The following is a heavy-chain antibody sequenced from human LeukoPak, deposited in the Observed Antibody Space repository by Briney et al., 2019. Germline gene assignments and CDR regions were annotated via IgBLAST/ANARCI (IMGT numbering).Heavy chain of an antibody. CDR1: GYTFTNYV. CDR3: ARSILNSGGSCCWYYFDY. Sequence: ASVKVSCKASGYTFTNYVMSWLRQAPGQGLEGMGWISAYNSKTDFAQKFQGRVNLTSAPSPTTAYLELRSLKSDDTAVYYCARSILNSGGSCCWYYFDYWGQGSLVTVSS. V-gene: IGHV1-18*01. J-gene: IGHJ4*02. CDR2: ISAYNSKT. D-gene: IGHD2-15*01.